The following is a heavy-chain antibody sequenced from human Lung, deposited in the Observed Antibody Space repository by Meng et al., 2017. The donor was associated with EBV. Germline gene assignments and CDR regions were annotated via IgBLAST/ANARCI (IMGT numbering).Heavy chain of an antibody. D-gene: IGHD3-10*01. V-gene: IGHV4-4*02. CDR2: IYHSGST. CDR3: ARKAVLLWFGDTGGYFDY. Sequence: QVQRRGPGPGLVKPSGTLSLTCAVSGGSISSSNWWSWVRQPPGKGLEWIGEIYHSGSTNYNPSLKSRVTISVDKSKNQFSLKLSSVTAADTAVYYCARKAVLLWFGDTGGYFDYWGQGTLVTVSS. CDR1: GGSISSSNW. J-gene: IGHJ4*02.